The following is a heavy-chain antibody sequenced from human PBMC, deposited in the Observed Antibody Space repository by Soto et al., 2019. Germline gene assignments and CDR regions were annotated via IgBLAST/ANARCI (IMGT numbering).Heavy chain of an antibody. V-gene: IGHV4-31*03. Sequence: QVQLQESGPGLVKPSQTLSLTCTVSGGSISSGGYYWSWIRQHPGKGLEWIGYIYYSGSTYYNPSLKSRVTISVDTSKNQFSLKLSSVTAADTAVYYCARDRPIYYYGSGSYYTDYWGQGTLVTVSS. CDR2: IYYSGST. CDR3: ARDRPIYYYGSGSYYTDY. J-gene: IGHJ4*02. D-gene: IGHD3-10*01. CDR1: GGSISSGGYY.